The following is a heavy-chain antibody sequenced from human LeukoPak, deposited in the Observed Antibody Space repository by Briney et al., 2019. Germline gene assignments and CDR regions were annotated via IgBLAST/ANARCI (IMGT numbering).Heavy chain of an antibody. D-gene: IGHD4-17*01. J-gene: IGHJ4*02. V-gene: IGHV3-30-3*02. CDR3: ANEIRPNDY. CDR1: GFTFSNYA. Sequence: GGSLRLSCAASGFTFSNYAMHWVRQAPGKGLEWVAVISYDGSNKYYADSVKGRFTISRDNSKNTLYLQMNSLRAEDTAVYYCANEIRPNDYWGQGTQVTVSS. CDR2: ISYDGSNK.